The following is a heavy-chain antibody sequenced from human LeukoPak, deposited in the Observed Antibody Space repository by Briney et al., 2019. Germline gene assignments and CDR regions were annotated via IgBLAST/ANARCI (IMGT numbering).Heavy chain of an antibody. CDR2: INPNSGGT. J-gene: IGHJ3*02. CDR3: ARGGGGYCSSNRLYFYDAFGI. V-gene: IGHV1-2*02. Sequence: GASVKVSCKASGYTFTGYYMHWVRQAPGQGLEWMGWINPNSGGTNYAQKFQGRVTMTRDTSISTAYMELSRLRSDDTAVYYCARGGGGYCSSNRLYFYDAFGIWGQRTMVTVSS. CDR1: GYTFTGYY. D-gene: IGHD2-2*01.